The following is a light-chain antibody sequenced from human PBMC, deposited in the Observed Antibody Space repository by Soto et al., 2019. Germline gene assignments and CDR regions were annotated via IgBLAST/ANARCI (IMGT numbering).Light chain of an antibody. CDR1: QSISSS. Sequence: DIKMSLSPSTLSVYVGDRVTITCRASQSISSSLAWYQQKPGKAPKLLIYDASSLESGVPSRFSGSGSGTEFTLTISSLQPDDFAPYYCPQYNSYSWTFGQGTKL. CDR3: PQYNSYSWT. V-gene: IGKV1-5*01. CDR2: DAS. J-gene: IGKJ1*01.